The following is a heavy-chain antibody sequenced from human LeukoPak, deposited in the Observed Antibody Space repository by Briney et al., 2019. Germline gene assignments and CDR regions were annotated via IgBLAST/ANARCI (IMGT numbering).Heavy chain of an antibody. J-gene: IGHJ4*02. CDR3: ARHPGNDFGDYETD. D-gene: IGHD4-17*01. CDR2: IYYSGST. Sequence: PSETLSLTCTVSGGYISNNYWSWIRQPRGKRLEWIGYIYYSGSTNYNPSLKSRVTISVDTSKNQFSLKLSSVTATDTAVYYCARHPGNDFGDYETDWGQGTLVTVSS. CDR1: GGYISNNY. V-gene: IGHV4-59*08.